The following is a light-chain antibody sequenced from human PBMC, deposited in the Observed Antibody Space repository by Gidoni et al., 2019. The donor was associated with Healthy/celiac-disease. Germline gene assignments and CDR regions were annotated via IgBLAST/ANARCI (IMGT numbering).Light chain of an antibody. CDR3: AAWDDSLNGWRV. CDR1: SSNIGSNT. V-gene: IGLV1-44*01. Sequence: QSVLTQPPSASGTPGQRVTIYCSGSSSNIGSNTVNWYQPLPGTAPKLLLYSNTQRPSGVPDRFSGSKSGTSASLAISGLQSEDEADYYCAAWDDSLNGWRVFGGGTKLTVL. CDR2: SNT. J-gene: IGLJ2*01.